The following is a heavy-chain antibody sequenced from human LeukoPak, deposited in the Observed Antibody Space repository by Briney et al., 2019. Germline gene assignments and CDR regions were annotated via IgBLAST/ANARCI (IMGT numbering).Heavy chain of an antibody. CDR2: IYTSGST. Sequence: SETLSLTCTVSGGSISSYYWSWIRQPAGKGLEWIGRIYTSGSTNYNPPLKSRVTMSVDTSKNQFSLKLSSVTAADTAVYYCAREAERPPYYDFWSGYGGVFDYWGQGTLVTVSS. CDR3: AREAERPPYYDFWSGYGGVFDY. V-gene: IGHV4-4*07. CDR1: GGSISSYY. D-gene: IGHD3-3*01. J-gene: IGHJ4*02.